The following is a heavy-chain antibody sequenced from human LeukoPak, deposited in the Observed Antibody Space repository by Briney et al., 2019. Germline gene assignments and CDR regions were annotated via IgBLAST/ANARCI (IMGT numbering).Heavy chain of an antibody. D-gene: IGHD2/OR15-2a*01. CDR1: GYTFTSYG. V-gene: IGHV1-18*01. Sequence: ASVKVSCKASGYTFTSYGISWVRQAPGQGLEWMGWISAYNGNTNYAQKLQGRVTMTTDTSTSTAYMELSSLRSEDTAVYYCASSGPSKYYYYYMDVWGKGTTVTVSS. CDR2: ISAYNGNT. J-gene: IGHJ6*03. CDR3: ASSGPSKYYYYYMDV.